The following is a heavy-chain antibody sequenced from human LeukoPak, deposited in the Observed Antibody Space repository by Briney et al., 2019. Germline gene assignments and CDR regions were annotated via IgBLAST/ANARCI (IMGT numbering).Heavy chain of an antibody. D-gene: IGHD2-15*01. V-gene: IGHV3-69-1*01. CDR2: ISSSSTI. Sequence: PGGSLRPSCAASGFTFSDYYMNWVRQAPGKGLEWVSSISSSSTIYYADSVKGRFTISRDNSKNTLYLQMNSLRAEDTAVYYCAVLVVAATRDPFDYWGQGTLVTVSS. CDR3: AVLVVAATRDPFDY. CDR1: GFTFSDYY. J-gene: IGHJ4*02.